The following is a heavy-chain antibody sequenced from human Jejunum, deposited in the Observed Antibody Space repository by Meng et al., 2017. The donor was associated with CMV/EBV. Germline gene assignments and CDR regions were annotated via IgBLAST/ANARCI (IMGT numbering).Heavy chain of an antibody. CDR3: EEFEVG. CDR2: INFGGSNT. J-gene: IGHJ4*02. Sequence: LKISCAASGFTFSGHWMHWVRQLPGKGLEWVSGINFGGSNTFYADSVKGRFTISRDNASNMLYLQMNSLSAEDTAVYYCEEFEVGWGQGTLVTVSS. CDR1: GFTFSGHW. V-gene: IGHV3-74*01. D-gene: IGHD1-26*01.